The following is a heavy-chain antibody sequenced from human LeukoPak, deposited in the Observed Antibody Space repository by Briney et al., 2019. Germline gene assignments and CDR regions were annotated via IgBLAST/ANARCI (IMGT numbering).Heavy chain of an antibody. CDR3: AAGLRYAFDY. J-gene: IGHJ4*02. CDR1: VFSFTDYP. V-gene: IGHV3-48*02. Sequence: GGCLRLSCATSVFSFTDYPMNWVRQAPGKGLEWISNICTTAEGAKYAYYADSVKGRVTISRSDCKITLYQHRNRLRDYDSAVYYCAAGLRYAFDYWGQGILVTVSS. D-gene: IGHD3-9*01. CDR2: ICTTAEGAKYA.